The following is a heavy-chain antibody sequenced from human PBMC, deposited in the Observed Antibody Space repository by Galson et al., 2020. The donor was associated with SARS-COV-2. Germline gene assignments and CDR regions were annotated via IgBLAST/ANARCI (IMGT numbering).Heavy chain of an antibody. J-gene: IGHJ6*02. V-gene: IGHV1-2*02. CDR1: GYNFNAYY. CDR2: IRPKSGDT. CDR3: ARDWYYGSGSYTTPYYYYGLDV. Sequence: GASVKVSCRASGYNFNAYYMHWVRQAPGQGLEWMGWIRPKSGDTKYAQKFQGRVTMTRDTSNTTTYMELSRLTSDDTAVYYCARDWYYGSGSYTTPYYYYGLDVWGQGTTVTVPS. D-gene: IGHD3-10*01.